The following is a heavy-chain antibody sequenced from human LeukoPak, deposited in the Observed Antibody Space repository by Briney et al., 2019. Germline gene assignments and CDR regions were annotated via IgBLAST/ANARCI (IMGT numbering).Heavy chain of an antibody. J-gene: IGHJ4*02. V-gene: IGHV3-23*01. CDR1: GFTFSSYA. Sequence: GGSLRLSCAASGFTFSSYAMSWVRQAPGKGLEWVSAISGSGGSTYYADSVKGRFTISRDNAKNSLYLQMNSLRAEDTALYYCTKVTSGYNYGHPFDYWGQGTLVTVSS. CDR2: ISGSGGST. D-gene: IGHD5-18*01. CDR3: TKVTSGYNYGHPFDY.